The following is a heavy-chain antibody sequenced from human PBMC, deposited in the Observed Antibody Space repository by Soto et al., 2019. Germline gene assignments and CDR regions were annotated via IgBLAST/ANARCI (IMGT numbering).Heavy chain of an antibody. D-gene: IGHD4-17*01. CDR3: ARVSKTTVVNSYYYYYYGMDV. CDR1: GYSFTSYW. J-gene: IGHJ6*02. V-gene: IGHV5-51*01. CDR2: IYPGDSDT. Sequence: PGESLKISCKGSGYSFTSYWIGWVRQMPGKGLEWMGIIYPGDSDTRYSPSFQGQVTISADKSISTAYLQWSSLKASDTAMYYCARVSKTTVVNSYYYYYYGMDVWGQGTTVTVSS.